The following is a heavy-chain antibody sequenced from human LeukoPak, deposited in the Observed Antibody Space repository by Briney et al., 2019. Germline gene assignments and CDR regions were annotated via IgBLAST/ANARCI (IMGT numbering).Heavy chain of an antibody. V-gene: IGHV2-70*11. CDR1: GFSLSTSGMC. Sequence: SGPALVKPTQTLTLTCTFSGFSLSTSGMCVSWIRQPPGKALEWLARIDWDDDKHYSTSLKTRLTISKDTSKNQVVLTMTNMDPVDTATYYCSSSGYYTGVDYWGQGTLVTVSS. D-gene: IGHD3-22*01. J-gene: IGHJ4*02. CDR2: IDWDDDK. CDR3: SSSGYYTGVDY.